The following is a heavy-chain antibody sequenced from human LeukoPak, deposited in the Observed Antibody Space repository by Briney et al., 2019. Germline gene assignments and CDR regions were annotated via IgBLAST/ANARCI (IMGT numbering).Heavy chain of an antibody. CDR2: IYYSGRT. V-gene: IGHV4-59*01. J-gene: IGHJ4*02. CDR1: GDSINGYY. D-gene: IGHD3-10*01. CDR3: ARDPGDTTVSV. Sequence: PSETLSLTCTVSGDSINGYYWNWIRQPPGKGLEWIGNIYYSGRTNYNPSLKSRVTMSLDTSKNHFSLDLRSVTAADTAVYYCARDPGDTTVSVWGQGTLVTVSS.